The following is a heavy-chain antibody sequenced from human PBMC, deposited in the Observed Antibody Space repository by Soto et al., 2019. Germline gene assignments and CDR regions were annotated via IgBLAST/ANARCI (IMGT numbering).Heavy chain of an antibody. V-gene: IGHV3-7*01. J-gene: IGHJ6*02. CDR2: IKEDGSEK. CDR1: GFTFSVYW. CDR3: ASWLCSSASCYRNYGVDV. D-gene: IGHD2-2*02. Sequence: SLRLSCAASGFTFSVYWMTWVRQAPGKGLEWVANIKEDGSEKYYVDSVKGRFTISRDNAKNSLYLQMNSLRAEDTAVYYCASWLCSSASCYRNYGVDVWGQGTTVTVSS.